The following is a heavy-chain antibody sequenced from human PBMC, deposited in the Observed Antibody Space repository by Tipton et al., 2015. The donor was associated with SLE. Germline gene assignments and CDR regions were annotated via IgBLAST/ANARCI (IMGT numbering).Heavy chain of an antibody. Sequence: LRLSCAVYGGSFSGYYWSWTRQPPGKGLEWIGEINHSGSTNYNPSLKSRVTISVDTSKNQFSLKLSSVTAADTAVYYCARDGYYDFWSGKGAFDIWGQGTMVTVSS. D-gene: IGHD3-3*01. CDR1: GGSFSGYY. CDR2: INHSGST. V-gene: IGHV4-34*01. J-gene: IGHJ3*02. CDR3: ARDGYYDFWSGKGAFDI.